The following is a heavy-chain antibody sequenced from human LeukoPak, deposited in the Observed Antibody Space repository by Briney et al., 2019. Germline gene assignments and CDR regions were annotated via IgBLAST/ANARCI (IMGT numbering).Heavy chain of an antibody. D-gene: IGHD3-3*01. CDR1: GGTFSSYA. CDR3: AKVWGLEGVVIMLFDY. CDR2: IIPIFGTA. Sequence: ASVKVSCKASGGTFSSYAISWVRQAPGQGLEWMGGIIPIFGTANYAQKFQGRVTITTDESTSTAYMELSSLRAEDTAVYYCAKVWGLEGVVIMLFDYWGQGTLVTVSS. V-gene: IGHV1-69*05. J-gene: IGHJ4*02.